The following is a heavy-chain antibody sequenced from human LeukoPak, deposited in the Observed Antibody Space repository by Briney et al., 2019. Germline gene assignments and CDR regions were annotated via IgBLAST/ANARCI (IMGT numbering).Heavy chain of an antibody. D-gene: IGHD6-6*01. CDR1: GFTFSGSA. Sequence: GGSLRLSCAASGFTFSGSAMHWVRQASGKGLEWVGRIRSKANSYATAYAASVKGRFTISRDDSKNTAYLQMNSLKTEDTAVYFCTRLEYSSSQLFDYWGQGTLVTVSS. CDR2: IRSKANSYAT. CDR3: TRLEYSSSQLFDY. V-gene: IGHV3-73*01. J-gene: IGHJ4*02.